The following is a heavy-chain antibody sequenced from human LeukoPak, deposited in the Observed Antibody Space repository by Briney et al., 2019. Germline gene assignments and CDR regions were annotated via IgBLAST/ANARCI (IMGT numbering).Heavy chain of an antibody. D-gene: IGHD2-15*01. CDR1: GGSIGSYY. CDR2: IYYSVNT. Sequence: ETLSLTCTVSGGSIGSYYWNWIRQSPGKGLEGLGYIYYSVNTNYNPSLKSRVIISVDTSKNQFSLKLSSVTAADTAVYYCARDLGFVSKVCAFDIWGQGTMVTVSS. V-gene: IGHV4-59*01. CDR3: ARDLGFVSKVCAFDI. J-gene: IGHJ3*02.